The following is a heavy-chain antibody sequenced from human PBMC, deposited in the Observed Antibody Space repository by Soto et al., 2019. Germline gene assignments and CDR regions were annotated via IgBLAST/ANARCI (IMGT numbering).Heavy chain of an antibody. V-gene: IGHV1-3*01. Sequence: ASVKVSCKASGYTFTSYAMHWVRQAPGQRLEWMGWINAGNGNTKYSQKFQGRVTITRDTSASTAYMELRSLRSDDTAVYYCARDSGYYDSSGSDIWGQGTMVTVSS. CDR2: INAGNGNT. J-gene: IGHJ3*02. CDR1: GYTFTSYA. D-gene: IGHD3-22*01. CDR3: ARDSGYYDSSGSDI.